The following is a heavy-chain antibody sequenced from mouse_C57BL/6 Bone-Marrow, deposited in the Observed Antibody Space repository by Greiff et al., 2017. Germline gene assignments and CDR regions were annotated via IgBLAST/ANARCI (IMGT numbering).Heavy chain of an antibody. Sequence: EVKLVESGGGLVKPGGSLKLSCAASGFTFSSYAMSWVRQTPEKRLEWVATISDGGSYTYYPDNVKGRFTISRDNDKNNLYLQMSHLKSEDTAMYYCARGLLPYAMDDWGQGTSVTVSS. V-gene: IGHV5-4*03. CDR2: ISDGGSYT. D-gene: IGHD2-3*01. CDR3: ARGLLPYAMDD. J-gene: IGHJ4*01. CDR1: GFTFSSYA.